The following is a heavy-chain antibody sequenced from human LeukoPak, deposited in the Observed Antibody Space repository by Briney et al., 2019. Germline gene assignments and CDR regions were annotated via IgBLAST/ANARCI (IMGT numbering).Heavy chain of an antibody. Sequence: GGSLRLSCAASGFTFDDYAMHWVRQAPGKGLEWVSGISWNIDNIDYADSVRGRFTISRDNAKNSLYLQMNSLRAGDTALYYCAKDYDYGFDYWGQGTLVTVSS. J-gene: IGHJ4*02. D-gene: IGHD4-17*01. CDR3: AKDYDYGFDY. CDR2: ISWNIDNI. CDR1: GFTFDDYA. V-gene: IGHV3-9*01.